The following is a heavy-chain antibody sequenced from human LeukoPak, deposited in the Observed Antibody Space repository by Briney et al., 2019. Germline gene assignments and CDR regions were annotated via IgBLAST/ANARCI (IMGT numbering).Heavy chain of an antibody. CDR2: ISGSGGST. CDR1: GFTFSSYA. Sequence: PGGSLRLSCAASGFTFSSYAMSWVRQAPGKGREWVSAISGSGGSTYYADSVKGRFTISRDNSKNTLYLQMNSLRAEDTAVYYCAKDSSGWPTNFDYWGQGTLVTVSS. D-gene: IGHD6-19*01. J-gene: IGHJ4*02. V-gene: IGHV3-23*01. CDR3: AKDSSGWPTNFDY.